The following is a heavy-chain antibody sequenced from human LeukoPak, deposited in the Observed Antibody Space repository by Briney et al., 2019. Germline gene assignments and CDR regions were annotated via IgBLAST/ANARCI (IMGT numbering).Heavy chain of an antibody. Sequence: SETLSLTCTVSGGSISSGGYYWSWIRQPPGKGLEWIGYIYHSGSTYYNPSLKSRVTISVDRSKNQFSLKLSSVTAADTAVYYCARGISSGCYPGAFDIWGQGTMVTVSS. J-gene: IGHJ3*02. CDR1: GGSISSGGYY. CDR2: IYHSGST. D-gene: IGHD3-22*01. CDR3: ARGISSGCYPGAFDI. V-gene: IGHV4-30-2*01.